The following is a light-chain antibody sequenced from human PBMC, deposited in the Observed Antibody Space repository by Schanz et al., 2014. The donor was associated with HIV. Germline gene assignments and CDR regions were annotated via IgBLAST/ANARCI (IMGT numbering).Light chain of an antibody. CDR3: QQYNSYPPT. V-gene: IGKV1-5*01. CDR1: QGIGTW. CDR2: EAS. J-gene: IGKJ2*01. Sequence: DIQMNQSPSRLSASVGDSVTITCRASQGIGTWLAWYQQKPGKAPELLIYEASTLVSGVPSRFNGSGSGTDFTLTISCLQSEDFATYYCQQYNSYPPTFGQGTKLEIK.